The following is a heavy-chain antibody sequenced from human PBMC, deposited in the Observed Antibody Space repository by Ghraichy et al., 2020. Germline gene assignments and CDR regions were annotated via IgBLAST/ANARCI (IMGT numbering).Heavy chain of an antibody. D-gene: IGHD3/OR15-3a*01. CDR1: GGSISSYY. CDR3: AGENLLRIGWTDAFDI. CDR2: IYYSGST. Sequence: SETLSLTCTVSGGSISSYYWSWIRQPPGKGLEWIGYIYYSGSTNYNPSLKSRVTISVDTSKNQFSLKLSSVTAADTAVYYCAGENLLRIGWTDAFDIWGQGTMVTVSS. V-gene: IGHV4-59*01. J-gene: IGHJ3*02.